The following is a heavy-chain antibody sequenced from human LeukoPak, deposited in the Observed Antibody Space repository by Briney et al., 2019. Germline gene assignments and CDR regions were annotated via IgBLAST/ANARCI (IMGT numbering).Heavy chain of an antibody. Sequence: GASVKVSCKASGYIFTNYYMHWVRQAPGQGLEWTGTINPSGGSTTYAQKFQGRVTMTRDTSTSTVYMELSSLRSEDMAVYYCARDHGSAYYRAPRHWGQGTLVTVSS. CDR3: ARDHGSAYYRAPRH. J-gene: IGHJ4*02. CDR1: GYIFTNYY. V-gene: IGHV1-46*01. D-gene: IGHD3-10*01. CDR2: INPSGGST.